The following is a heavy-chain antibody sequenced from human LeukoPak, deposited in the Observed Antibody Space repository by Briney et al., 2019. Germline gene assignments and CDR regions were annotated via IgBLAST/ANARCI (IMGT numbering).Heavy chain of an antibody. V-gene: IGHV1-69*06. CDR1: GGTFSSYA. Sequence: SVKVSCKASGGTFSSYAISWVRQAPGQGLEWMGRIIPIFGTANYAQKFRGRVTITADKSTSTAYMELSSLRSEDTAVYYCASGRVGKGLYFDYWGQGTLVTVSS. D-gene: IGHD1-26*01. J-gene: IGHJ4*02. CDR3: ASGRVGKGLYFDY. CDR2: IIPIFGTA.